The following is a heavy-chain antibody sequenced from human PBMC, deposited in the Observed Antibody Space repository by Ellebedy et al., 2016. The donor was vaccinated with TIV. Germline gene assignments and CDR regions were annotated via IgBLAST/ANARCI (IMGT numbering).Heavy chain of an antibody. CDR2: INHSGST. Sequence: MPSETLSLTCAVYGGSFSGYYWSWIRQPPGKGLEWIGEINHSGSTNYNPSLKSRVTISVDTSKNQFSLKLSSVTAADTAVYYCARDVSPGEWAFDIWGQGTMVTVSS. D-gene: IGHD3-16*01. V-gene: IGHV4-34*01. J-gene: IGHJ3*02. CDR1: GGSFSGYY. CDR3: ARDVSPGEWAFDI.